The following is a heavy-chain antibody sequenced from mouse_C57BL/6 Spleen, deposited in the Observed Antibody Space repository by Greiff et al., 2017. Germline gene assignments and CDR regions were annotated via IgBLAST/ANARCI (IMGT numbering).Heavy chain of an antibody. CDR1: GYTFTSYW. CDR3: ARRGYDYDDDY. D-gene: IGHD2-4*01. V-gene: IGHV1-55*01. Sequence: VQLQQPGAELVKPGASVKMSCKASGYTFTSYWITWVKQRPGQGLEWIGDIYPGSGSTNYNEKLQSKATLTVDTSSSTAYMQLSSLTSEDSAVYYGARRGYDYDDDYWGQGTTLTVSS. J-gene: IGHJ2*01. CDR2: IYPGSGST.